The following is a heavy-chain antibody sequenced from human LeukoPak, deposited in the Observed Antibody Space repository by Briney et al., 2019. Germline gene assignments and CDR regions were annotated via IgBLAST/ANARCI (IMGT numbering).Heavy chain of an antibody. Sequence: GASVKVSCKASGYTFTSYYMHWVRQAPGQGLEWMGIINPSGGSTSYAQKFQGRVTMTRDTSISTAYMELSRLRSDDTAVYYCARDTDYYFDYWGQGTLVTVSS. J-gene: IGHJ4*02. V-gene: IGHV1-46*01. CDR3: ARDTDYYFDY. CDR1: GYTFTSYY. CDR2: INPSGGST. D-gene: IGHD3-16*01.